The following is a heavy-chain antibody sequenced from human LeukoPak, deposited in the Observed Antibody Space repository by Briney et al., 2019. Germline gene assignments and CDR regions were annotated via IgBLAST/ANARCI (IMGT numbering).Heavy chain of an antibody. CDR3: ARHEGDYYDSSGYYSV. CDR2: IYYSGST. CDR1: GGSISSSSYY. J-gene: IGHJ4*02. Sequence: SETLSLTCTVSGGSISSSSYYWGWIRQPPGKGLEWIVSIYYSGSTYYNPSLKSRVTISVDTSKNQFSLKLSSVTAADTAVYYCARHEGDYYDSSGYYSVWGQGTLVTVSS. V-gene: IGHV4-39*01. D-gene: IGHD3-22*01.